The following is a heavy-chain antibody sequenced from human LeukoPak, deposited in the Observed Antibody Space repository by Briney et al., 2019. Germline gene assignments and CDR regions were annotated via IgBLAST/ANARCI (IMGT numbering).Heavy chain of an antibody. V-gene: IGHV3-30*02. CDR1: GFTFSSYG. J-gene: IGHJ4*02. Sequence: GGSLRLSCAASGFTFSSYGMHWVRQAPGMGLEWVAFIRYDGSNKYYADSVKGRFTISRDNSKNTLYLQMNSLRAEDTAVYYCAKERLAYSSSSATIDYWGQGTLVTVSS. CDR3: AKERLAYSSSSATIDY. D-gene: IGHD6-6*01. CDR2: IRYDGSNK.